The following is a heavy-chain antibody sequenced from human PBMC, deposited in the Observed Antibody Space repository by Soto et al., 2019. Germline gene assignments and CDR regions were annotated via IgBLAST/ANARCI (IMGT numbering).Heavy chain of an antibody. CDR1: GYTFTSYG. CDR2: ISAYNGNT. Sequence: GASVKVSCKASGYTFTSYGISWVRQAPGQGLEWMGWISAYNGNTNYAQKLQGRVTMTTDTSTSTAYMELRSLRSDDTAVYYCARVGGYSGPSPVGYMDFWGKGTSVTVSS. V-gene: IGHV1-18*01. CDR3: ARVGGYSGPSPVGYMDF. J-gene: IGHJ6*03. D-gene: IGHD5-12*01.